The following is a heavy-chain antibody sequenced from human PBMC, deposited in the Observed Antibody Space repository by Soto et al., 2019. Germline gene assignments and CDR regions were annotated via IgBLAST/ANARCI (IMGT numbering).Heavy chain of an antibody. J-gene: IGHJ4*02. CDR3: RRDTSGLDY. CDR2: INPNGGNT. Sequence: QVQLVQSGAEVKKPGASVKVSCKASGYTFASHYIHWVRQAPGQGLEWMGVINPNGGNTRYDQRFQGILTMTSDTPTNTVYLALSSLRSNDPAVYYCRRDTSGLDYWGQGTLVTVSS. V-gene: IGHV1-46*01. CDR1: GYTFASHY.